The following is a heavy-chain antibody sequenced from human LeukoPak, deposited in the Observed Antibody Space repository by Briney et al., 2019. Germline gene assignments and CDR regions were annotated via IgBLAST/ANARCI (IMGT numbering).Heavy chain of an antibody. CDR3: AKDPGMAVYSYGYDAFDI. CDR2: ISYNGHNK. J-gene: IGHJ3*02. D-gene: IGHD5-18*01. Sequence: WGSLSLSCAASGFTFSSYGMHWVRQAPGKGLEWVAVISYNGHNKYSADSVKGRFTISRDNSKNTLYLQMNSLRAEDTAIYYCAKDPGMAVYSYGYDAFDIWGQGTMVTVSS. V-gene: IGHV3-30*18. CDR1: GFTFSSYG.